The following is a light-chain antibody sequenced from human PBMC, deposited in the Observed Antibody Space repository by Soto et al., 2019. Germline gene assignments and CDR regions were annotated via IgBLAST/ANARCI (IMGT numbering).Light chain of an antibody. V-gene: IGKV1-5*03. CDR1: QSVNSW. CDR2: KAS. J-gene: IGKJ1*01. CDR3: QQYNNYSGT. Sequence: DIQMTQSPSTLSASVGDRVTITCRASQSVNSWLAWYQQKPGKAPKLLIYKASNLENGVPSRFSGSGSGTEFTLTISGLQPDDFASCYCQQYNNYSGTFGQGTKVEIK.